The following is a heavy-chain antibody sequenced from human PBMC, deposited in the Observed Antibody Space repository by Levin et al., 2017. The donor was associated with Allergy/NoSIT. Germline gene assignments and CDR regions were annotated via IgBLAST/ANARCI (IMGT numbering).Heavy chain of an antibody. D-gene: IGHD4-17*01. CDR1: GGSISSSSYY. CDR2: MDYSGST. Sequence: SETLSLTCTVSGGSISSSSYYWGWIRQPPGKGLEWIGSMDYSGSTYYNPSLESRVTISVDTSKNYFSLKLNSVTAADTAVYYCARHLRSQHYNFDYWGQGTLVTVSS. CDR3: ARHLRSQHYNFDY. J-gene: IGHJ4*02. V-gene: IGHV4-39*01.